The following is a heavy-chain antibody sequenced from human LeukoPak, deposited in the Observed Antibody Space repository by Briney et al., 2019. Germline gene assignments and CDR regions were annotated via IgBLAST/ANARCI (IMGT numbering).Heavy chain of an antibody. V-gene: IGHV3-21*01. D-gene: IGHD3-22*01. CDR2: ISVRSNYI. CDR1: GYTFSSYS. J-gene: IGHJ4*01. Sequence: GGSLRLSCAASGYTFSSYSINWVRQAPGKGLEWVSSISVRSNYIYYADSVRGRFRISRDDARDSLYLQMNSLRAEDTAVYYCVRLRRNSDTSGFCYYYDFWGQGTLVTVSS. CDR3: VRLRRNSDTSGFCYYYDF.